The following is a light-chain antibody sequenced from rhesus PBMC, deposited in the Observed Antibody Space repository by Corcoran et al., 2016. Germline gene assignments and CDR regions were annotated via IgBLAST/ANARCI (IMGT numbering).Light chain of an antibody. CDR1: ENVNNY. J-gene: IGKJ4*01. Sequence: DIQMTQSPSSLSASVGDRVTITCRASENVNNYLHWYQQKPGKAPKLLIYKAATLQSGVPSRFSGSGSWTEYTFTSRRLQPEDGATYYCQHGYGTPFGGGTKVEIK. CDR2: KAA. CDR3: QHGYGTP. V-gene: IGKV1-74*01.